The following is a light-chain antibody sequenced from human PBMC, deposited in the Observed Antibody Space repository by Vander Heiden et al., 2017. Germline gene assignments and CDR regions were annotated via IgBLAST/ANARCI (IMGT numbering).Light chain of an antibody. Sequence: EIVLTQSPATLSLSPGERATLSCRASQNVGSLLVWYQQRPGQSPRLLVYDASNRATGIPARFSGRGSGTDFTLTINSLEPEDFARYYGQHMGTFGHGTKVDI. J-gene: IGKJ3*01. CDR1: QNVGSL. CDR3: QHMGT. V-gene: IGKV3-11*01. CDR2: DAS.